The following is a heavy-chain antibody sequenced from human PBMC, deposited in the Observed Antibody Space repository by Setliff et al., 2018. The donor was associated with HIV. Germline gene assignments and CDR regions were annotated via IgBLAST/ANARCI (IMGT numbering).Heavy chain of an antibody. CDR2: MSGSAGST. J-gene: IGHJ6*03. CDR1: GFTFSSYA. CDR3: AKPYRGSVVRDQGYMDV. D-gene: IGHD3-10*01. Sequence: PGGSLRLSCAVSGFTFSSYAMSWVRQAPGKGLEWVSAMSGSAGSTYYADSVKGRFTISGDNSKNTLYLQMNSLRAEDTAVYYCAKPYRGSVVRDQGYMDVWGKGTTVTVSS. V-gene: IGHV3-23*01.